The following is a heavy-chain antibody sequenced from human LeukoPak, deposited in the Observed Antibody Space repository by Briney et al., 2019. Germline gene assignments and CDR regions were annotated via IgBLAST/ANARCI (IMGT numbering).Heavy chain of an antibody. CDR1: GFTFSTYG. V-gene: IGHV3-30*18. CDR2: ISSDGSDK. D-gene: IGHD1-26*01. Sequence: GGSLRLSCAASGFTFSTYGMHWVRQAPGKGLEWVAVISSDGSDKYYTDSVKGRFTISRDNSKNPLYLQMSSLRADDTALYYCAKERLGATTPNPDYWGQGTLVTVSS. CDR3: AKERLGATTPNPDY. J-gene: IGHJ4*02.